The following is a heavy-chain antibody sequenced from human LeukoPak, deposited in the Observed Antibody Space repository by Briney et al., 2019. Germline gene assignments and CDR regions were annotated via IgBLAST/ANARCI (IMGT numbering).Heavy chain of an antibody. J-gene: IGHJ6*02. CDR3: ARLLGLDYYYYGMDV. CDR2: IYPGDSDT. D-gene: IGHD7-27*01. Sequence: GESLKISCKGSGYSFTSYWIGWVRQMPGKGLEWMGIIYPGDSDTRYSPSFQGQVTISADKSISTAYLQWSSLKASDTAMYYCARLLGLDYYYYGMDVWGQGTTVTVSS. CDR1: GYSFTSYW. V-gene: IGHV5-51*01.